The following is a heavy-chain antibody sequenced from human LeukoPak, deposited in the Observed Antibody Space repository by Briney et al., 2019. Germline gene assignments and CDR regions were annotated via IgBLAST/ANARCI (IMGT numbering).Heavy chain of an antibody. D-gene: IGHD5-12*01. CDR2: INQSGCS. V-gene: IGHV4-34*01. CDR3: ASIHQGRGTDTFDI. Sequence: SETLSLTCAVYGGSFSDSFWSWVRQPPGKGLEGVVEINQSGCSTYNPSLKRRVSMSVDTSKNQLSLKMTSVTAADTAVYYCASIHQGRGTDTFDIWGQGTMVTVSS. CDR1: GGSFSDSF. J-gene: IGHJ3*02.